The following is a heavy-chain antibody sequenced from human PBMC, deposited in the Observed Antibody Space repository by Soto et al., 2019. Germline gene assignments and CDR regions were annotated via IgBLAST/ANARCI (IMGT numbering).Heavy chain of an antibody. V-gene: IGHV1-24*01. CDR3: ATLYRVRQYCSGGSCYSYWFDP. D-gene: IGHD2-15*01. J-gene: IGHJ5*02. CDR1: GYTLTELS. CDR2: FDPEDGET. Sequence: GASVKVSCKVSGYTLTELSMHWVRQAPGKGLEWMGGFDPEDGETIYAQKFQGRVTMTEDTSTDTAYMELSSLRSEDTAVYYCATLYRVRQYCSGGSCYSYWFDPWGQGTLVTV.